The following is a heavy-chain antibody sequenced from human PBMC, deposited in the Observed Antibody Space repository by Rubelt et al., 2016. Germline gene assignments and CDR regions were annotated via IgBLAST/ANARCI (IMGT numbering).Heavy chain of an antibody. J-gene: IGHJ4*02. CDR3: ARDRGSYDSDGPDY. CDR2: INPNSGGT. Sequence: GLEWMGRINPNSGGTNYAQKFQGRVTMTRDTSISTAYMELSRLRSDDTAVYYCARDRGSYDSDGPDYWGQGTLITVSS. V-gene: IGHV1-2*06. D-gene: IGHD3-3*01.